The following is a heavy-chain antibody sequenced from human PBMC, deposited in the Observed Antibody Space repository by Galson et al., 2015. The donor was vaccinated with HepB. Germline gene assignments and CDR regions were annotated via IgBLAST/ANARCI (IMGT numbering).Heavy chain of an antibody. CDR1: GYTFTDYY. J-gene: IGHJ3*02. V-gene: IGHV1-2*04. CDR2: INPNDGGP. CDR3: ARGGVVLPPAKRAYDI. Sequence: SVKVSCKASGYTFTDYYVHLVRQAPGQGLEWMGWINPNDGGPHYAQKFQGWVTMTRDTSINTAYMDLSRLTSDDTAVYYCARGGVVLPPAKRAYDIWGQGTMVTVSS. D-gene: IGHD2-2*01.